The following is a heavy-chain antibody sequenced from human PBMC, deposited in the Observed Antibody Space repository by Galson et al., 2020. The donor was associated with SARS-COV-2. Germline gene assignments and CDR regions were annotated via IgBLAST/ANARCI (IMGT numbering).Heavy chain of an antibody. Sequence: ASVKVSCMVTGYTPTELTMQWVRQAPGKGPEWMGGFDAEDGETIYAQKFQGRVTMTEDTSTDTVYMELSSLRSEDTAVYYWATVPIYDYVWGSYRYPTYFDYWGQGTLVTVSS. CDR1: GYTPTELT. CDR3: ATVPIYDYVWGSYRYPTYFDY. J-gene: IGHJ4*02. CDR2: FDAEDGET. D-gene: IGHD3-16*02. V-gene: IGHV1-24*01.